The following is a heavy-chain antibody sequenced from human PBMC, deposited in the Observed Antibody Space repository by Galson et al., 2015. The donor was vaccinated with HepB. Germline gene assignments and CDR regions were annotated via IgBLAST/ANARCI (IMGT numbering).Heavy chain of an antibody. D-gene: IGHD2-8*01. CDR2: IWNDGSNK. J-gene: IGHJ6*02. V-gene: IGHV3-33*08. Sequence: SLRLSCAASGFIFSNFGMHWVRQAPGRGLEWAAVIWNDGSNKYYADSVKGRFTISRDDSKNTLYLQMYSLRAEDTAVYYCARDCTNGVCSVDGMDVWGQGTTVTVSS. CDR3: ARDCTNGVCSVDGMDV. CDR1: GFIFSNFG.